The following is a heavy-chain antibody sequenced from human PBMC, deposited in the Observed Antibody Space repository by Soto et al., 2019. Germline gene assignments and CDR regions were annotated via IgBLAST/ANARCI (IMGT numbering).Heavy chain of an antibody. D-gene: IGHD1-7*01. CDR1: GGSISSYY. V-gene: IGHV4-4*07. CDR2: IYTSGST. J-gene: IGHJ3*02. Sequence: SETLSLTCTVSGGSISSYYWSWIRQPAGKGLEWIGRIYTSGSTNYNPSLTSRVTMSVATSKNQFSLTLSSVTAAATAVYYCARVGKLELQGGAFDIWGQGTMVTVSS. CDR3: ARVGKLELQGGAFDI.